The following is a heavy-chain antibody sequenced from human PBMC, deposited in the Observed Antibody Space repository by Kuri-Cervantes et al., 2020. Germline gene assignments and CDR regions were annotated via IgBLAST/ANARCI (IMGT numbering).Heavy chain of an antibody. V-gene: IGHV4-61*05. D-gene: IGHD3-16*01. Sequence: GSLRLSCTVSGGSISSSSYYWGWIRQPPGKGLEWIGYIYYSGSTNYNPSLKSRVTISVDTSKNQLSLKLSSVTAADTAVYYCAASGGRVLDYWGQGTLVTVSS. J-gene: IGHJ4*02. CDR2: IYYSGST. CDR1: GGSISSSSYY. CDR3: AASGGRVLDY.